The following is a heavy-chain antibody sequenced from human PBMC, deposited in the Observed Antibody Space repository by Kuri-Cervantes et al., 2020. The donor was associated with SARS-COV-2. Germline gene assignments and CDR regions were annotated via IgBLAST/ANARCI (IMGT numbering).Heavy chain of an antibody. Sequence: LSLTCAASGFTFSSYGMHWVRQAPGKGLEWVAFIRYDGSNKYYADSVKGRFTISRDNSKNTLYLQMNSLRAEDTAVYFCAKPLTNYHDTSGPDYWGQGTLVTVSS. J-gene: IGHJ4*02. CDR3: AKPLTNYHDTSGPDY. V-gene: IGHV3-30*02. CDR2: IRYDGSNK. D-gene: IGHD3-22*01. CDR1: GFTFSSYG.